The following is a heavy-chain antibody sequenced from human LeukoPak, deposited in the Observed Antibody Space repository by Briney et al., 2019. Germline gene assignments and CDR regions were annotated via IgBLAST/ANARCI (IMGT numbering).Heavy chain of an antibody. J-gene: IGHJ4*02. V-gene: IGHV3-74*01. CDR3: VSFHETY. Sequence: PGGSLRLSCAASGNYWMHWARQAPGKGLVWVSHINSDGSWTGYADSVKGRFTISKDNAKNTVYLQMNNLRAEDTAVYYCVSFHETYWGRGTLVTVSS. CDR2: INSDGSWT. CDR1: GNYW. D-gene: IGHD2-15*01.